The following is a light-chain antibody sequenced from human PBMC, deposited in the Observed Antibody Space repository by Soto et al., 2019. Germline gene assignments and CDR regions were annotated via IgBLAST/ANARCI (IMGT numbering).Light chain of an antibody. CDR2: GIS. J-gene: IGKJ2*01. CDR3: QQYNNWPHT. Sequence: EVVVTQSPSTLSVSLGQRATLSCRTSQTVSNNLAWYRQKPGQAPSLLIYGISTRATGLPARFSGTGSGTAFTLTISSLQSEDSALYYCQQYNNWPHTFGQGTKLEIK. V-gene: IGKV3-15*01. CDR1: QTVSNN.